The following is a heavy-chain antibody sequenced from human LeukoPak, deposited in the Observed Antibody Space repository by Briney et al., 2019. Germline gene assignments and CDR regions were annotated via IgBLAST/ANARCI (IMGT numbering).Heavy chain of an antibody. D-gene: IGHD6-13*01. CDR1: GFTFSTSG. V-gene: IGHV3-30*02. Sequence: PGGSLRLSCVASGFTFSTSGMHWVRQSPGKGLDWVAFIRNDGNKYNYAESVKGRFTISRDNSKNTLYLQMDSLSAEGTAVYYCARGSSWTRLDYWGQGTLVTVSS. J-gene: IGHJ4*02. CDR2: IRNDGNKY. CDR3: ARGSSWTRLDY.